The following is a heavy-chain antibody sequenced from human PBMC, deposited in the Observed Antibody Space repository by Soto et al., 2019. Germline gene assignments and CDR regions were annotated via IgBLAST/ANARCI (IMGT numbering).Heavy chain of an antibody. CDR2: INHSGST. Sequence: QVQLQQWGAGLLKPSETLSLSCSVYGGSFSGYYWSWIRQPPGKGLEWIGEINHSGSTNYNPSLHGRVTISVDEYKNQFSLRLSSVPAADTAVSYCASILRYLWGQGTLVTVSS. CDR3: ASILRYL. D-gene: IGHD3-16*01. J-gene: IGHJ4*02. CDR1: GGSFSGYY. V-gene: IGHV4-34*01.